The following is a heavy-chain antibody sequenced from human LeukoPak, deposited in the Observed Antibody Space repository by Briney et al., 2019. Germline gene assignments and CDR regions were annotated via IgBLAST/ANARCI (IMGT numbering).Heavy chain of an antibody. CDR3: AREGGAYYDSSGNFDY. J-gene: IGHJ4*02. V-gene: IGHV3-7*01. D-gene: IGHD3-22*01. Sequence: GGSLRLSCAASGFTFSSYWMSWVRQAPGKGLEWVANIKQDGSEKYYVDSVKGRFTISRDNAKNSLYLQMNSLRAEDTAVYFCAREGGAYYDSSGNFDYWGQGTLVTVSS. CDR2: IKQDGSEK. CDR1: GFTFSSYW.